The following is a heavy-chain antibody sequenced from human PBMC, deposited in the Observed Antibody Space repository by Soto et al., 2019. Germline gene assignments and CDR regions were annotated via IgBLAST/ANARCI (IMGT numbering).Heavy chain of an antibody. D-gene: IGHD2-15*01. CDR1: GFTFSSYH. CDR3: VRVIVVVPSTGWFDP. CDR2: ISYDGSDK. J-gene: IGHJ5*02. Sequence: QVQLVESGGGVVQPGKSLRLSCAASGFTFSSYHMHWVRQAPGKGLEWVALISYDGSDKYYADSVKGRFIISRDNSKDTLSLQMNSLRAEDTAVYYCVRVIVVVPSTGWFDPWGQGTLVTVSS. V-gene: IGHV3-30*03.